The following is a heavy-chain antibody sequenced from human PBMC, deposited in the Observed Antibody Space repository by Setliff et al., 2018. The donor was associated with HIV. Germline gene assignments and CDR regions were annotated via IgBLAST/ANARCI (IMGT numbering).Heavy chain of an antibody. CDR2: INHSGST. CDR3: ARGGGYDRSGYYPLDY. J-gene: IGHJ4*02. Sequence: SETLSLTCAVYGGSLSGYHWSWIRQSPEKGLEWIGEINHSGSTNYNPSLKSRVTMSVDTSKNQFSLKLSSVTAADTAVYYCARGGGYDRSGYYPLDYWGQGTPVTVSS. CDR1: GGSLSGYH. V-gene: IGHV4-34*01. D-gene: IGHD3-22*01.